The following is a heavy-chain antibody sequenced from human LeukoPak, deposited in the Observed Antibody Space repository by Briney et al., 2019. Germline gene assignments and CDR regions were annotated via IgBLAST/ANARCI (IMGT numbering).Heavy chain of an antibody. D-gene: IGHD2-21*02. CDR2: IKEDGSDT. Sequence: GGSLRLSCAASGFTFSNYWMSWVRQAPGKRLEWVANIKEDGSDTYYVDSVRGRFTISRDNAKNLLFLHMNSLRGEDTAVYYCARDQWRLFDYWGQGTLVTVSS. CDR3: ARDQWRLFDY. J-gene: IGHJ4*02. CDR1: GFTFSNYW. V-gene: IGHV3-7*04.